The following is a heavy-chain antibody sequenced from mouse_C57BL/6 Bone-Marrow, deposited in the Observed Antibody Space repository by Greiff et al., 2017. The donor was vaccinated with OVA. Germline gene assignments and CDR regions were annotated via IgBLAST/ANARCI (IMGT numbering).Heavy chain of an antibody. V-gene: IGHV10-1*01. D-gene: IGHD2-3*01. CDR1: GFSFNTYA. CDR2: ISSKSNNYAT. Sequence: EVKLMESGGGLVQPKGSLKLSCAASGFSFNTYAMNWVRQAPGKGLEWVARISSKSNNYATYYADSVKDRFTISRADSESMLNLQMNNLKTEDTAMYYCVRHDVYWYFDVWGTGTTVTVSS. CDR3: VRHDVYWYFDV. J-gene: IGHJ1*03.